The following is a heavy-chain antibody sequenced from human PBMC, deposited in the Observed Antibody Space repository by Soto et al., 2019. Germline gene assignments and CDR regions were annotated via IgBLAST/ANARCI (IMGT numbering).Heavy chain of an antibody. Sequence: QVQLVESGGGVVQPGKYLRLSCEASGFTFSSYAMHWVRQAPGKGLEWMAVISYDGNHKNYADSVKGRFIISRDNSKNTLYLQLNSLRGEDTAVYYCARTPYSSSWYSQVETWGQGTLVTVSS. CDR3: ARTPYSSSWYSQVET. D-gene: IGHD6-13*01. CDR2: ISYDGNHK. V-gene: IGHV3-30-3*01. CDR1: GFTFSSYA. J-gene: IGHJ5*02.